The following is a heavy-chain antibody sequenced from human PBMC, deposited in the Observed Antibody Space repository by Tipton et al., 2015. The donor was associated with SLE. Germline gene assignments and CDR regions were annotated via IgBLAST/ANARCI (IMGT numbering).Heavy chain of an antibody. CDR2: ISSSGSTI. CDR1: GLTFSSYS. CDR3: AGRSGRYRYYFDY. D-gene: IGHD1-26*01. Sequence: GSLRLSCAASGLTFSSYSMNWVRQAPGKGLEWVSYISSSGSTIYYADSVKGRFTISRDNAKNSLYLQMNSLRAEDTAVYYCAGRSGRYRYYFDYWGQGTLVTVSS. J-gene: IGHJ4*02. V-gene: IGHV3-48*01.